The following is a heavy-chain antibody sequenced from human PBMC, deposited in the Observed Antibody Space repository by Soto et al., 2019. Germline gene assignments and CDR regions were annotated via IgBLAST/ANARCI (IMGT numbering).Heavy chain of an antibody. V-gene: IGHV3-33*05. CDR3: ARATNYYYAMDV. D-gene: IGHD1-1*01. Sequence: PGGSLRLSCAASGFTFISYGMHWVRQAPGKGLQWVAFISYDGSDRYYEDSVKGRFTISRGNSKNTLYLQINSLRAEDTAVYYCARATNYYYAMDVWGQGTTVTVSS. CDR2: ISYDGSDR. CDR1: GFTFISYG. J-gene: IGHJ6*02.